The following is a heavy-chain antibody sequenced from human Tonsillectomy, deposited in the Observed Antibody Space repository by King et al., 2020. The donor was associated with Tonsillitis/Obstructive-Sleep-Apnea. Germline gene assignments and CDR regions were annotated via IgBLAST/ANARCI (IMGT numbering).Heavy chain of an antibody. CDR1: GFTFSSHG. V-gene: IGHV3-30*18. CDR2: ISYDGTNK. J-gene: IGHJ6*03. CDR3: AKELVRGYYYASGEFRHEADYMDV. D-gene: IGHD3-22*01. Sequence: VQLVESGGGVVQPGGSLRLSCAAFGFTFSSHGMHWVRQAPGKGLEWVSVISYDGTNKHHADSMKGRFTISRDNSKNTLYLHMNSLRPEDTAVYYCAKELVRGYYYASGEFRHEADYMDVWGKGTTVTVSS.